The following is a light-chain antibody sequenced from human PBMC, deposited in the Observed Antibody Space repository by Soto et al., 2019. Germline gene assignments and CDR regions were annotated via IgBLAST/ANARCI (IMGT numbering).Light chain of an antibody. CDR3: SSYTSSSTSFV. CDR2: EVS. J-gene: IGLJ1*01. V-gene: IGLV2-14*01. Sequence: QSVLTQPASVSGSPGQSITISCTGTSSDVGGYNYVSWYQQHPGKAPKFMIYEVSSRPSGVSDRFSGSKSGNTASLTISGLQAEDEADYYCSSYTSSSTSFVFGTGTKVTVL. CDR1: SSDVGGYNY.